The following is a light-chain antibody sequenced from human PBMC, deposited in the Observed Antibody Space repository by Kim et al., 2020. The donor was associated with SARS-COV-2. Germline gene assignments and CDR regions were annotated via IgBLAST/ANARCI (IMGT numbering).Light chain of an antibody. J-gene: IGLJ1*01. CDR1: SGNMRSYNV. CDR3: LSDASSSSFV. Sequence: GRTITPPGPGNSGNMRSYNVAYWIQQHAGKAPRVMFYEVSRRPSGVSNRFSGSKSGNTASLNISGLQAEDEADYYCLSDASSSSFVFGAGTKVTVL. V-gene: IGLV2-23*02. CDR2: EVS.